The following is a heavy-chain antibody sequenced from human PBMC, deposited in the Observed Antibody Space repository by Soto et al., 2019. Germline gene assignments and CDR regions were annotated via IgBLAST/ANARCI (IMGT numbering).Heavy chain of an antibody. CDR1: GFTFSSYS. J-gene: IGHJ1*01. CDR2: ITVSSSHI. V-gene: IGHV3-21*01. CDR3: ARDASDLSEPHQYLQH. D-gene: IGHD1-26*01. Sequence: TGGSLRLSCAASGFTFSSYSMHWVRQAPGKGLEWVSSITVSSSHIYYADSVKGRFTISRENAKNSLYLQMNSLRAEDTAVYYCARDASDLSEPHQYLQHWGQGSRVTGSS.